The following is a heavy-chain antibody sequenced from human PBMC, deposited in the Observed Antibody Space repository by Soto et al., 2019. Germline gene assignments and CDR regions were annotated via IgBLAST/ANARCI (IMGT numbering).Heavy chain of an antibody. J-gene: IGHJ4*02. D-gene: IGHD1-1*01. CDR1: GGAMSSDY. CDR2: IYYSGST. V-gene: IGHV4-59*08. Sequence: SESLALTCTVSGGAMSSDYGSWIRPPPGKGLEWIGYIYYSGSTNYNPSLKSRVTISVDTSKNQFSLKLSSVTAADTAVYYCARLRESGTTVWGQGTLVTVSS. CDR3: ARLRESGTTV.